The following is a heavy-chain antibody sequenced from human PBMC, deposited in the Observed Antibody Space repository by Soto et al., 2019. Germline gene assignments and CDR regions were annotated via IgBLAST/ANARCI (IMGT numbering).Heavy chain of an antibody. Sequence: EVQLLESGGGLVQPGGSLRLSCAASGFTFGNYAFSWVRQAPGKGLEWVSVISGGGDATYYPDSVKGRFTTSRDNSKNTVYLQMNGLRAEDTAVYYCAKKSLGSITLPALYYFDYWGQGTLVTVSS. J-gene: IGHJ4*02. CDR1: GFTFGNYA. CDR3: AKKSLGSITLPALYYFDY. CDR2: ISGGGDAT. D-gene: IGHD7-27*01. V-gene: IGHV3-23*01.